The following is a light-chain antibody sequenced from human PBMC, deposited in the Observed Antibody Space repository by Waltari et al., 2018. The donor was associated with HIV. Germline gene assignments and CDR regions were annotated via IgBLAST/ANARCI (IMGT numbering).Light chain of an antibody. CDR3: QVWDIRSDHVL. Sequence: SYVLTQPPSVSVAPGAAATISCGGWNIGSKSLYWDKQQAAQAPVFVIRYNSDRPSGVLDGFSGSHSGHTATLSITRLEAGDEADYYCQVWDIRSDHVLFGGGTELTGL. V-gene: IGLV3-21*04. J-gene: IGLJ3*02. CDR1: NIGSKS. CDR2: YNS.